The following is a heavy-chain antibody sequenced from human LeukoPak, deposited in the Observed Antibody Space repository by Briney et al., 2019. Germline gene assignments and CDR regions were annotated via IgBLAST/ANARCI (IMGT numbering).Heavy chain of an antibody. Sequence: PGGSLRLSCASSGFSFSTHSTSWVRQVPGKGLEWVSAISGSGGNTYYADSLKGRFTISRDNSKNTLYLQMNSLRAEDTAVYFCTKEYNSKGFSDYWGQGTLVSVSS. CDR1: GFSFSTHS. V-gene: IGHV3-23*01. D-gene: IGHD6-13*01. CDR2: ISGSGGNT. CDR3: TKEYNSKGFSDY. J-gene: IGHJ4*02.